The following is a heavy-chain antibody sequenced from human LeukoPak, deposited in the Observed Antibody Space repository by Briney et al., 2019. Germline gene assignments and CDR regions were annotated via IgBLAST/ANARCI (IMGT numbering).Heavy chain of an antibody. CDR3: ATKHYDYVKF. D-gene: IGHD3-16*01. CDR2: IYYTGTT. Sequence: SETLSLTCGVSGYSITSGYYWGWIRQPPGKGLEWIGSIYYTGTTFSNPSLKSRLTISLDTSKNQFSLRLNSVTAADTATYYCATKHYDYVKFWGQGTLVIVS. J-gene: IGHJ4*02. V-gene: IGHV4-38-2*01. CDR1: GYSITSGYY.